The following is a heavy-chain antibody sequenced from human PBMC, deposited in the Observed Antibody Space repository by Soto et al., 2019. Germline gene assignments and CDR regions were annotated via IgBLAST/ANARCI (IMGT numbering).Heavy chain of an antibody. CDR3: ARGWNYYYYYYGMDV. Sequence: ASVKVSCKASGCTFSSYAISWVRQAPGQGLEWMGGIIPIFGTANYAQKFQGRVTITADKSTSTAYMELSSLRSEDTAVYYCARGWNYYYYYYGMDVWGQGTTVTVSS. J-gene: IGHJ6*02. CDR2: IIPIFGTA. V-gene: IGHV1-69*06. CDR1: GCTFSSYA. D-gene: IGHD1-7*01.